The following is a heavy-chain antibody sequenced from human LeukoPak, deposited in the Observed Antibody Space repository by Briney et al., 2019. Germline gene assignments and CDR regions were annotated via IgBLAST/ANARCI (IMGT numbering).Heavy chain of an antibody. CDR2: TRRGGSDI. J-gene: IGHJ4*02. CDR1: GFTFSKHE. CDR3: MRARLIRLENFFDY. Sequence: GGSLRLSCSSSGFTFSKHEMNGVRQAPGKGLDWVAYTRRGGSDISYADSVKGRFTISTDNANSSLYLQKPSLRAEDNVVYFYMRARLIRLENFFDYWGQGTLVTVSS. V-gene: IGHV3-48*03. D-gene: IGHD2-21*02.